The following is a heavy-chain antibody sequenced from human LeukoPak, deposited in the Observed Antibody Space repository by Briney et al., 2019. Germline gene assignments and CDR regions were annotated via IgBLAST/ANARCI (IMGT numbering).Heavy chain of an antibody. Sequence: GGSLRLSCAASGFTFSSYGMHWVRQAPGKGLEWVAVIWYDGSNKYYADSVKGRFTISRDNSKNTLYLQMNSLRSEDTAVYYCATAAPKQWLAFAGGWGQGTLVTVSS. V-gene: IGHV3-30*02. J-gene: IGHJ4*02. CDR3: ATAAPKQWLAFAGG. D-gene: IGHD6-19*01. CDR1: GFTFSSYG. CDR2: IWYDGSNK.